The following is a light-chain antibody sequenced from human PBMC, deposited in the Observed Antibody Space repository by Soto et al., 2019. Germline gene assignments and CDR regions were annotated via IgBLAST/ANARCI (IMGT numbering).Light chain of an antibody. CDR3: QQSYSTPQP. J-gene: IGKJ2*01. CDR1: QSISSY. CDR2: AAS. Sequence: DIQMTQSPSSLSASVGDRVTITCRASQSISSYLNWYQQKPGKAPKLLSYAASSLQSGVPSRFSGSGSGTDFTLTISSLQPEDFATYYCQQSYSTPQPFGQGTKLEIK. V-gene: IGKV1-39*01.